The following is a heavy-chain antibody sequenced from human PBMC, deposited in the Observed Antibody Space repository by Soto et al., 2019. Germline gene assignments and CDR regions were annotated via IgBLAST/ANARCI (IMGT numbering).Heavy chain of an antibody. CDR2: ISAYNGNT. CDR1: GYTFTSYG. J-gene: IGHJ6*02. CDR3: ARDSTYSRSWYSSYYYYYGMDV. V-gene: IGHV1-18*04. Sequence: QVQLVQSGAEVKKPGASVKVSCKASGYTFTSYGISWVRQAPGQGLEWMGWISAYNGNTNYAQKLQGRVTMTTDTSTSTADMELRSLRSDDTAVYYCARDSTYSRSWYSSYYYYYGMDVWGQGTTVTVSS. D-gene: IGHD6-13*01.